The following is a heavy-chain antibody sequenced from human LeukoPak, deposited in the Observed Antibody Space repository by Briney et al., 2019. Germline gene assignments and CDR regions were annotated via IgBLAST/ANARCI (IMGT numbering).Heavy chain of an antibody. CDR2: ISAYNGDT. J-gene: IGHJ4*02. D-gene: IGHD1-26*01. CDR3: ASPKESGSPLGFGDY. V-gene: IGHV1-18*01. Sequence: ASVKVSCKASGYTLSTYGISWVRQAPGQGLEWMGWISAYNGDTKYAQKVQGRITMTKDISTNTAYMELRSLRSDDTAVYYCASPKESGSPLGFGDYWGQGTLVTVSS. CDR1: GYTLSTYG.